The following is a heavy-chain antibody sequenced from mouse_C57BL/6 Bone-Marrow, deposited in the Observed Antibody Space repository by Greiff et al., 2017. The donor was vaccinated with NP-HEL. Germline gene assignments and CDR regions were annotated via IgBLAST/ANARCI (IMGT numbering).Heavy chain of an antibody. CDR3: ERVARYGGYYGNYDAMGY. CDR1: GYTFTSYW. Sequence: VQLQQPGAELVRPGTSVKLSCKASGYTFTSYWMHWVKQRPGQGLEWIGVIDPSDSYTNYNQKFKGKATLTVDTSSSTAYMQLSSLTSEESAVYYCERVARYGGYYGNYDAMGYRGQRTSVTGPS. V-gene: IGHV1-59*01. J-gene: IGHJ4*01. D-gene: IGHD2-3*01. CDR2: IDPSDSYT.